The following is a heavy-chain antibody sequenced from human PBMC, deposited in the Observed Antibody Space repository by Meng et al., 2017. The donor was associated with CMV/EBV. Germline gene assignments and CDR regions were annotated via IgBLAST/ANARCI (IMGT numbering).Heavy chain of an antibody. CDR1: GGTFSSYA. Sequence: SVKVSCKASGGTFSSYAISWVRQAPGQGLEWMGGIIPIFGTANYAQKFQGRVTITTDESTSTAYMELSSVTAADTAVYYCARDRVFGWSGWVRGVNNYGMDVWGQGTTVTVSS. D-gene: IGHD3-10*01. J-gene: IGHJ6*02. CDR2: IIPIFGTA. V-gene: IGHV1-69*05. CDR3: ARDRVFGWSGWVRGVNNYGMDV.